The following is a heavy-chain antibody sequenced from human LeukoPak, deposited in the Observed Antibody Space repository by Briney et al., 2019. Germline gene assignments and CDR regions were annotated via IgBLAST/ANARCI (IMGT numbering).Heavy chain of an antibody. V-gene: IGHV4-59*01. J-gene: IGHJ6*03. CDR3: ARASAPNYDFWSGYYSNYYYYMDV. Sequence: MPSETLSLTCTVSGGSISSYYWSWIRQPPGKGLEWLGYIYYSGSTNYNPSLKSRVTISVDTSKNQFSLKLSSVTAADTAVYYCARASAPNYDFWSGYYSNYYYYMDVWGKGTTVTVYS. CDR2: IYYSGST. CDR1: GGSISSYY. D-gene: IGHD3-3*01.